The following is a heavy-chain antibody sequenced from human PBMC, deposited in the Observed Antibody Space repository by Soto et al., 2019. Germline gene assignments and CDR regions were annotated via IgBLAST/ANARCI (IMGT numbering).Heavy chain of an antibody. Sequence: QVQLVESGGGVVQPGRSLRLSCAASGFTFSNYSMHWVRQAPGKGLEWVAVISYDGSNKYYADSVKGRFTISRDNSKNTLYLQMNSLRAEDTAVYYCAREAGVYGSGSYGMVVWGQGTTVTVSS. CDR2: ISYDGSNK. CDR1: GFTFSNYS. V-gene: IGHV3-30-3*01. J-gene: IGHJ6*02. D-gene: IGHD3-10*01. CDR3: AREAGVYGSGSYGMVV.